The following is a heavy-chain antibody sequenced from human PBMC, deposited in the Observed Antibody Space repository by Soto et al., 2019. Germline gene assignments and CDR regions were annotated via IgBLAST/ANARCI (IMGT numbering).Heavy chain of an antibody. CDR3: AKARDQQWVRLPFDY. V-gene: IGHV3-23*01. D-gene: IGHD6-19*01. J-gene: IGHJ4*02. Sequence: EVQLLESGGGLVQPGGSLRLSCVGSGFFFSSYTMTWVRQAPGQGLEWVSSFSATSENTYYADSVRGRFTISRDNSKNTRFLQMNSLTAEDTAMYYCAKARDQQWVRLPFDYWGQGSLVIVSS. CDR1: GFFFSSYT. CDR2: FSATSENT.